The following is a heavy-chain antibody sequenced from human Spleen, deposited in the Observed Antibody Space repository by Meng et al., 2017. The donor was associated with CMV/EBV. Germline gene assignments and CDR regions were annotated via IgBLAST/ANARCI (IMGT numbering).Heavy chain of an antibody. Sequence: QVQRVESGGGVVQPGRSLSLSCAASEFTFSSYAMHWVRQAPGKGLEWVSIISYDGSNKYYADSVKGRFTISRDNSKNTLYLQMNSLRAEDTAVYYCARGLGNTIFGVGLDSWGQGTLVTVSS. D-gene: IGHD3-3*01. CDR1: EFTFSSYA. CDR3: ARGLGNTIFGVGLDS. J-gene: IGHJ4*02. V-gene: IGHV3-30-3*01. CDR2: ISYDGSNK.